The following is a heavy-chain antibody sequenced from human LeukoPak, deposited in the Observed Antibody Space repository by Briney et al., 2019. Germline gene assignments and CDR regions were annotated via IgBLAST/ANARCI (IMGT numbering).Heavy chain of an antibody. V-gene: IGHV4-38-2*01. Sequence: SETLSLTCAVSGYSISSGYYWGWIRPPPGKVLECIGSSYHSGSTYYNPSLKSRVTISVDTSKNQFSLKLSSVTAADTAVYYCARQGERGIESHYWYFDLWGRGALVTVSS. CDR2: SYHSGST. CDR3: ARQGERGIESHYWYFDL. D-gene: IGHD7-27*01. J-gene: IGHJ2*01. CDR1: GYSISSGYY.